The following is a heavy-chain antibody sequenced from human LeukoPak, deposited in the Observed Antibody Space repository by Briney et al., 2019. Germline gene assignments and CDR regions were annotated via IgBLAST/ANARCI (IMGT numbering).Heavy chain of an antibody. V-gene: IGHV1-46*01. J-gene: IGHJ4*02. CDR2: INPSGGST. CDR3: AREAGSGSYPDY. D-gene: IGHD3-10*01. Sequence: ASVKVSCKASGYTFTSCYMHWVRQAPGQGREWMGIINPSGGSTSYAQKFQGRVTMTRDMSTSTVYMELSSLRSEDTAVYYCAREAGSGSYPDYWGQGTLVTVSS. CDR1: GYTFTSCY.